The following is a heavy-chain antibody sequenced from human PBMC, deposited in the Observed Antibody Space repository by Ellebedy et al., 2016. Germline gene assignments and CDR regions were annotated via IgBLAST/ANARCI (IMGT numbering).Heavy chain of an antibody. D-gene: IGHD3-3*01. CDR3: ARMESGGY. CDR1: GGSISSYY. V-gene: IGHV4-59*01. Sequence: SETLSLTCSVSGGSISSYYWAWIRHPPGKGLEYIGYIHYSGRTHYNPSLKSRVSISVDRSKNQFSLKLNSAIAADTAVYYCARMESGGYWGQGTLVTVSS. CDR2: IHYSGRT. J-gene: IGHJ4*02.